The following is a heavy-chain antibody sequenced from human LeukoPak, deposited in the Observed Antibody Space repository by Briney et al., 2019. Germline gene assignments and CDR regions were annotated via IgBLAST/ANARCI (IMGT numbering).Heavy chain of an antibody. CDR3: VRDIYDDNN. V-gene: IGHV4-30-4*07. Sequence: SGTLSLTCAVSGGSISTGGYSWSWIRQPPGKTLEWIGYIYDSGRAYYNPSLKSRVTISMDTSSNHFSLKLRSVTAADTAVYYCVRDIYDDNNWGQGTLVTVSS. CDR1: GGSISTGGYS. D-gene: IGHD3-16*01. CDR2: IYDSGRA. J-gene: IGHJ4*02.